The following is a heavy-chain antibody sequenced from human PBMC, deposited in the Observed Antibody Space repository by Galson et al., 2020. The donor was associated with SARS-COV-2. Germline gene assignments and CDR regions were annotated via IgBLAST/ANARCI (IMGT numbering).Heavy chain of an antibody. D-gene: IGHD6-19*01. CDR2: IYFDGTT. V-gene: IGHV4-59*01. J-gene: IGHJ4*02. CDR3: ARGGWSLDF. Sequence: SETLSLTCTVSGGPMKNFYWSWIRQPLGKGLEWIGYIYFDGTTNYNPSLKSRVTMSVDTSKNQLSLRLSSVTAADTAIYHCARGGWSLDFWGQGILVTVSS. CDR1: GGPMKNFY.